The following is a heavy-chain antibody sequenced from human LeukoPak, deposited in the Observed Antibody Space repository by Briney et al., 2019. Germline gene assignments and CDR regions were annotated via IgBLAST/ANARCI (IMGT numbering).Heavy chain of an antibody. CDR2: INHSGST. J-gene: IGHJ4*02. CDR3: ARQGGNSDLDY. CDR1: GGSFSGYY. V-gene: IGHV4-34*01. Sequence: PAETLSLTCAVYGGSFSGYYWSWIRQPPGKGLEWIGEINHSGSTNYNPSLKSRVTISVDTSKNQFSLKLSSVTAADTAVYYCARQGGNSDLDYWGQGTLVTVSS. D-gene: IGHD4-23*01.